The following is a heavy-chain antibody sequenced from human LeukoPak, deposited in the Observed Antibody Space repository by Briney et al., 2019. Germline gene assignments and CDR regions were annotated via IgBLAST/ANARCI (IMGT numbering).Heavy chain of an antibody. Sequence: GGALRLSRAASGFIFSSFWMHWGRQARGKGLVWVSRVSRDGSDTTYADSVKGRFTISRDNAKNTLYLQMSSLRAEDTAVYYCARDMWGTFDYWGQGALVTVSS. J-gene: IGHJ4*02. CDR1: GFIFSSFW. V-gene: IGHV3-74*01. CDR2: VSRDGSDT. D-gene: IGHD7-27*01. CDR3: ARDMWGTFDY.